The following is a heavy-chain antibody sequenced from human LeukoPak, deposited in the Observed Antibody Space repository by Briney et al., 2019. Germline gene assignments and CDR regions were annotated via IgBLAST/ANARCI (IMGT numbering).Heavy chain of an antibody. Sequence: GSLRLSCAASGFTFSSYAMSWVRQAPGKGLEWVSAISGGGDSTYYADSVKGRFTISRDNSKNTLYLQVNSLRAEDTAIYYCAKLIAVTGTDDYWGQGTLLTVSS. CDR2: ISGGGDST. V-gene: IGHV3-23*01. D-gene: IGHD6-19*01. J-gene: IGHJ4*02. CDR3: AKLIAVTGTDDY. CDR1: GFTFSSYA.